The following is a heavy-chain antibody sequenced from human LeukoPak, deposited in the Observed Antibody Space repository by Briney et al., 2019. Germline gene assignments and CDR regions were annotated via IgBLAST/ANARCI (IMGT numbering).Heavy chain of an antibody. V-gene: IGHV3-30*07. CDR3: ARGAKTELWGSAGFDYFDY. CDR2: ISYDGTNK. J-gene: IGHJ4*02. Sequence: GGSRRLSCAASGFTFSTYAMHWVRQAPGKGLEWVSVISYDGTNKYYADSVMGRFTISRDNSKNTLYLQMNSLRAEDTAVYYCARGAKTELWGSAGFDYFDYWGQGTLVTVSS. CDR1: GFTFSTYA. D-gene: IGHD3-16*01.